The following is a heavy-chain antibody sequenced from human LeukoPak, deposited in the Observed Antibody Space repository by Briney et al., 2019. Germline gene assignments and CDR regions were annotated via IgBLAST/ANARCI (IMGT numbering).Heavy chain of an antibody. V-gene: IGHV4-61*02. CDR1: GGSISSETSY. CDR2: IYTSGNT. Sequence: SETLSLTCTVSGGSISSETSYWSWIRQPAGKGLEWIGRIYTSGNTDYNPSLKSRVTISLDTSKKQFSLKLTSVTAADTAVYYCARGDYGDYTGEFDCWGQGTRVTVSS. D-gene: IGHD4-17*01. CDR3: ARGDYGDYTGEFDC. J-gene: IGHJ4*02.